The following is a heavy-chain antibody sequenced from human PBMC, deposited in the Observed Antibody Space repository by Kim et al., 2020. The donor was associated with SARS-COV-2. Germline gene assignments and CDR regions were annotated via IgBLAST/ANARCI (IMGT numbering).Heavy chain of an antibody. CDR3: AKRWANGGYSGYVLTSYFDY. D-gene: IGHD5-12*01. J-gene: IGHJ4*02. CDR1: GFTFSSYA. CDR2: ISGSGGST. Sequence: GGSLRLSCAASGFTFSSYAMSWVRQAPGKGLEWVSAISGSGGSTYYADSVKGRFTISRDNSKNTLYLQMNSLRAEDTAVYYCAKRWANGGYSGYVLTSYFDYWGQGTLVTVSS. V-gene: IGHV3-23*01.